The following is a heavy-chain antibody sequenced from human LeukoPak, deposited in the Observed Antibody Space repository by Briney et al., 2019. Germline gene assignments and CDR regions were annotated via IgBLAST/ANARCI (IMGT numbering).Heavy chain of an antibody. D-gene: IGHD1-1*01. J-gene: IGHJ4*02. CDR3: AREDGTFDY. CDR2: IKPDGDT. Sequence: PGGSLRLSCAASGFTFTSYWINWVRQAPGKGLEWVANIKPDGDTYYVDSAKGQFTISRDNAKNSLYLQMNSLRAEDTAVYYCAREDGTFDYWGQGALVTVSS. V-gene: IGHV3-7*01. CDR1: GFTFTSYW.